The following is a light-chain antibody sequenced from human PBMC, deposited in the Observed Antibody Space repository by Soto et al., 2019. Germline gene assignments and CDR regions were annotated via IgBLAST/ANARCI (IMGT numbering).Light chain of an antibody. CDR1: SSDVGAYDY. CDR3: SSYTTSYFYV. V-gene: IGLV2-8*01. CDR2: EIN. J-gene: IGLJ1*01. Sequence: QSALPQPPSASGSPGQSVTISCTGTSSDVGAYDYVSWYQQHPGKAPKLMIYEINKRPSGVPDRFSGSKSGNTASLTVSGLQAEDEADYYCSSYTTSYFYVFGPGTKVTVL.